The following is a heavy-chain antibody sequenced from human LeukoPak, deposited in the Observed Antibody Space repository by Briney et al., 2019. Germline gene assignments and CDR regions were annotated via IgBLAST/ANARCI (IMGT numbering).Heavy chain of an antibody. CDR2: IYHSGIT. CDR3: AKVAVGVTKSFDY. CDR1: SYSISTGYY. D-gene: IGHD1-26*01. V-gene: IGHV4-38-2*01. Sequence: PLETLSLTCAVSSYSISTGYYWGWIRQPPGKGLEWLGSIYHSGITYYNPSLKSRVTISVDTSKNQFSLKLSSVTAADTAVYYCAKVAVGVTKSFDYWGQGTLVTVSS. J-gene: IGHJ4*02.